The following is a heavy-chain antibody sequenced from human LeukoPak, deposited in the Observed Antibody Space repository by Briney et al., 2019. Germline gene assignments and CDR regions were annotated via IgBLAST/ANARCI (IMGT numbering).Heavy chain of an antibody. V-gene: IGHV4-61*02. D-gene: IGHD3-3*01. Sequence: SQTLSLTCTVSGGSISSGSYYWSWIRQPAGKGLEWIGRIYTSGSTNYNPSLKSRVTISVDTSKNQFSLKLSSVTAADTAVYYCAREMDFWAYDFWSGYYDRGFDYWGQGTLVTVSS. CDR1: GGSISSGSYY. CDR3: AREMDFWAYDFWSGYYDRGFDY. J-gene: IGHJ4*02. CDR2: IYTSGST.